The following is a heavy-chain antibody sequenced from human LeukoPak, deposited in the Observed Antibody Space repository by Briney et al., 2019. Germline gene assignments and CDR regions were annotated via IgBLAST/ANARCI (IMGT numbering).Heavy chain of an antibody. D-gene: IGHD2-2*02. CDR1: GYTFTSYG. V-gene: IGHV1-18*01. CDR2: ISAYNGNT. Sequence: GASVKVSCKASGYTFTSYGISWVRQAPGQGLEWMGWISAYNGNTNYAQKLQGRVIMTTDTSTSTAYMELRSLRSDDTAVYYCARNYCSSTSCYTRVTYYFDYWGQGTLVTVSS. CDR3: ARNYCSSTSCYTRVTYYFDY. J-gene: IGHJ4*02.